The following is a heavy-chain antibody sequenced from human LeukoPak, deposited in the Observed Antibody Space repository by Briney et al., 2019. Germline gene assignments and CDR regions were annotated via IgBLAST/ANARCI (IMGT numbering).Heavy chain of an antibody. Sequence: GGSLRLSCAASGFTFSSYWMSWVRQAPGKGLEWVANIKQDGSEKYYVDSVKGRSTISRDNAKNSLYLQMNSLRAEDTAVYYCARAEGDSSSWYRYWGQGTLVTVSS. J-gene: IGHJ4*02. CDR2: IKQDGSEK. CDR3: ARAEGDSSSWYRY. D-gene: IGHD6-13*01. V-gene: IGHV3-7*01. CDR1: GFTFSSYW.